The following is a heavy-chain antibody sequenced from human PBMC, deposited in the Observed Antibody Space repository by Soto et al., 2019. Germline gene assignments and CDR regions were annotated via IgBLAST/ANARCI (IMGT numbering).Heavy chain of an antibody. V-gene: IGHV1-18*01. D-gene: IGHD3-22*01. CDR3: ARDRGGYDSSGYYPPDY. CDR2: ISAYNGNT. CDR1: GYTFTSYG. J-gene: IGHJ4*02. Sequence: GASVKVSCKASGYTFTSYGISWVRQAPGQGLEWMGWISAYNGNTNYAQKLQGRVTMTTDTSTSTAYMELRSLRSDDTAVYYCARDRGGYDSSGYYPPDYWGQGTLVTVSS.